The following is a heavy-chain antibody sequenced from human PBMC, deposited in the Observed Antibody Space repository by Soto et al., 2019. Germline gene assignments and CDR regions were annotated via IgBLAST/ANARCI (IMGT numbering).Heavy chain of an antibody. Sequence: SETLSLTCAVSGGSISYSNWWSWVRQPPGKGLEWIGEIYHSGSTNYNPSLKSRVTISVDKSKNQFSLKLSSVTAADTAMYYCARRNSYDSSTYSFDYWGQGTLVTVSS. V-gene: IGHV4-4*02. CDR1: GGSISYSNW. CDR3: ARRNSYDSSTYSFDY. J-gene: IGHJ4*02. D-gene: IGHD3-22*01. CDR2: IYHSGST.